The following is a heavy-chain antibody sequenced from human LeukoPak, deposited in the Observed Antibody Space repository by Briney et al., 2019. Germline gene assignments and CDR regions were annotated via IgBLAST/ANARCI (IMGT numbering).Heavy chain of an antibody. V-gene: IGHV4-39*01. J-gene: IGHJ4*02. CDR1: GCSIRHRRYY. CDR3: GHIVAVGTIDY. D-gene: IGHD6-13*01. Sequence: SWTLSLTLTFSGCSIRHRRYYWGWLRHPPGKALEWIWNIYYSGNTYYSPSLKSRVTISVDTSKNQYSLKLSSGTAADTAAYYCGHIVAVGTIDYWGQGTLVTVSS. CDR2: IYYSGNT.